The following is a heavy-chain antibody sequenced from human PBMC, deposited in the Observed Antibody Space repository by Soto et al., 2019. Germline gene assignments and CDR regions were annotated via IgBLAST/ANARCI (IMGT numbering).Heavy chain of an antibody. V-gene: IGHV3-21*06. CDR1: GFTSTSYT. Sequence: GGSLKLSCGASGFTSTSYTVSWVRQAPGKGLEWVSSISSSSDYIYYADSMKGRVTISRDNAKNSLFLDMNSLTGEDTAVYYCARARVYATGPLDFWGQGTLVTVSS. CDR2: ISSSSDYI. J-gene: IGHJ4*02. CDR3: ARARVYATGPLDF. D-gene: IGHD6-13*01.